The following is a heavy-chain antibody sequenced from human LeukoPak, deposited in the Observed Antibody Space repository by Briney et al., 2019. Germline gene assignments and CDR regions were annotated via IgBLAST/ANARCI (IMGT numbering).Heavy chain of an antibody. CDR2: IYYSGST. V-gene: IGHV4-59*01. Sequence: PSETLSLTCTVSGGSISSYYWSWIRQPPGKGLEWIGYIYYSGSTNYNPSLKSRVTISVDTSKNQFSLKLSSVTAADTAVYYCARGVDIVATMGVHSDYWGQGTLVTVSS. CDR3: ARGVDIVATMGVHSDY. D-gene: IGHD5-12*01. J-gene: IGHJ4*02. CDR1: GGSISSYY.